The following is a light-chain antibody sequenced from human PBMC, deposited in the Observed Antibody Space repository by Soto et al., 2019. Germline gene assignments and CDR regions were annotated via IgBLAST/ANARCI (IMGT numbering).Light chain of an antibody. V-gene: IGKV3-15*01. J-gene: IGKJ1*01. CDR3: QHYNSYSEA. CDR1: QSISTN. CDR2: GAS. Sequence: IIMTQSPATLSVSPGERVTFSCRASQSISTNLAWYQQKPGQAPRLLIYGASTRHTHIPDRFSGTGSETEFTLSVSSLQSEDFAIYYCQHYNSYSEAFGQGTKVELK.